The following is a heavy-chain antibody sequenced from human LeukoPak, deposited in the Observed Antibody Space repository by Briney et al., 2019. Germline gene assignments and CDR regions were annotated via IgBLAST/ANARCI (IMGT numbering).Heavy chain of an antibody. CDR3: ARANDSSGRYKGAFDI. Sequence: PSETLSLTCNVSGGSVSSGSYYWSWIRQPPGKGLEWIGYIYHSGSTYYNPSLKSRVTISVDRSKNQFSLKLSSVTAADTAVYYCARANDSSGRYKGAFDIWGQGTMVTVSS. J-gene: IGHJ3*02. V-gene: IGHV4-30-2*01. D-gene: IGHD3-22*01. CDR2: IYHSGST. CDR1: GGSVSSGSYY.